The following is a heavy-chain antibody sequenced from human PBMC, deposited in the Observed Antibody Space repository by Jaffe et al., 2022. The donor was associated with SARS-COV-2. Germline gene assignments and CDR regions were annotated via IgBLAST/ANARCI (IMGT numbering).Heavy chain of an antibody. CDR1: GGSISSGSYY. CDR2: IYTSGST. J-gene: IGHJ4*02. Sequence: QVQLQESGPGLVKPSQTLSLTCTVSGGSISSGSYYWSWIRQPAGKGLEWIGRIYTSGSTNYNPSLKSRVTISVDTSKNQFSLKLSSVTAADTAVYYCASLQMGGAFDYWGQGTLVTVSS. CDR3: ASLQMGGAFDY. D-gene: IGHD3-16*01. V-gene: IGHV4-61*02.